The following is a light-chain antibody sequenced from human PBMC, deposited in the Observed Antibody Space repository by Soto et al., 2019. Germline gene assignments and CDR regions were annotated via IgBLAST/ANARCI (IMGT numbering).Light chain of an antibody. V-gene: IGKV3-15*01. Sequence: DIVMTQSPATLSVSPGERATLSCRASQSVSSNLAWYQQKPGQAPRLLIYGASTRDTGIPARFSGSGSGTEFTLTISSLQSEDFAVYYCQHYNNWPRTFGQGTKVEIK. CDR1: QSVSSN. CDR3: QHYNNWPRT. CDR2: GAS. J-gene: IGKJ1*01.